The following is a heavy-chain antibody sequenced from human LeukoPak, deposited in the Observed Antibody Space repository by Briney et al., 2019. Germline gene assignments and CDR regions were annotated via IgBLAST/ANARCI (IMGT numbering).Heavy chain of an antibody. J-gene: IGHJ6*03. CDR1: GGSISSYY. CDR3: ARDSNYYYMDV. V-gene: IGHV4-59*01. Sequence: PSETLSLTCTGSGGSISSYYWSWIRQPPGKGLEWRGYIYYSGSTNYNPSLKSRVTISVDTSKNQFSLKLSSVTAADTAVYYCARDSNYYYMDVWGKGTTVTISS. CDR2: IYYSGST.